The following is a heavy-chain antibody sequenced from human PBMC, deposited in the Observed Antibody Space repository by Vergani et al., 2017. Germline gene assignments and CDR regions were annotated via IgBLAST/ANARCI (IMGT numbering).Heavy chain of an antibody. J-gene: IGHJ4*02. D-gene: IGHD3-22*01. CDR1: GGSISSSNYY. V-gene: IGHV4-39*01. CDR2: VSYSGST. Sequence: QLQLQESGPGLVKPSETLSLTCSVSGGSISSSNYYWGWIRQSPGKGLEWIGSVSYSGSTYYNPSLKSRVTISVDTSKNQFSVKLSSVTAADSAVYYCARLSYYFDSSGHYTTYYFDDWGQGTLVTVSS. CDR3: ARLSYYFDSSGHYTTYYFDD.